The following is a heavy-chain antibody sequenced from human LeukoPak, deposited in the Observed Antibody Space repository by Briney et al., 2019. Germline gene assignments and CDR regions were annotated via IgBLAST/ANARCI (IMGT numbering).Heavy chain of an antibody. J-gene: IGHJ4*02. D-gene: IGHD3-22*01. CDR3: ARGVISNYDSSGYYSDY. CDR1: GGPFSGYY. Sequence: SETLSLTCAVYGGPFSGYYWSWIRQPPGKGLEWIGEINHSGSTNYNPSLKSRVTISVDTSKNQFSLKLSSVTAADTAVYYCARGVISNYDSSGYYSDYWGQGTLVTVSS. CDR2: INHSGST. V-gene: IGHV4-34*01.